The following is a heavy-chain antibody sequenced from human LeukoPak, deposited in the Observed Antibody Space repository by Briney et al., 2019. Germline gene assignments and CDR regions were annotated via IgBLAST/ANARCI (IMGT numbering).Heavy chain of an antibody. J-gene: IGHJ5*02. CDR3: ARSRIAAAGNNWFDP. D-gene: IGHD6-13*01. Sequence: GASVKVSCKASGYTFTSYDINWVRQATGQGLEWMGWMNPNSGNTGYAQKFQGRVTITRNTSISTAYMELSSLRSEDTAVYYCARSRIAAAGNNWFDPWGQGTLVTVSS. CDR2: MNPNSGNT. CDR1: GYTFTSYD. V-gene: IGHV1-8*03.